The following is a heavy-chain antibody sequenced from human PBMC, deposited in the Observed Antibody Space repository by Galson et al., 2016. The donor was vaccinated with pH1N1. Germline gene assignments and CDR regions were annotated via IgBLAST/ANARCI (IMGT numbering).Heavy chain of an antibody. D-gene: IGHD6-25*01. CDR1: GFIFNSYA. J-gene: IGHJ6*02. CDR3: ARAGRLLGPYHYYAMDV. V-gene: IGHV3-23*01. CDR2: ISGSGGST. Sequence: SLRLSCAASGFIFNSYAMSWVRQAPGKGLEWVSIISGSGGSTKYADSVKGRLTISRDHPKNTLYLQLTSLSAEDTAIYYCARAGRLLGPYHYYAMDVWGQGTTVTVSS.